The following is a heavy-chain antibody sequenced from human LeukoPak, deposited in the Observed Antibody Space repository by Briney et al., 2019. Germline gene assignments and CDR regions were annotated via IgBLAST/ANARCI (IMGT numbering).Heavy chain of an antibody. CDR3: ARGHLPTPRSAMDV. D-gene: IGHD3-3*02. CDR2: ISCDGSNK. J-gene: IGHJ6*02. V-gene: IGHV3-30*04. Sequence: PGGSLRLSCAASGFTFSSYAMHWVRQAPGKGLEWVAVISCDGSNKYYADSVKGRFTISRDNAKNTLYLQMKSLRAEDTAVYYCARGHLPTPRSAMDVWGQGTTVTVSS. CDR1: GFTFSSYA.